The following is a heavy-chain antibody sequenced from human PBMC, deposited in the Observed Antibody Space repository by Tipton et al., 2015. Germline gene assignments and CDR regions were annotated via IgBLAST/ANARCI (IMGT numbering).Heavy chain of an antibody. J-gene: IGHJ5*02. V-gene: IGHV3-23*01. CDR3: AKGGSSWTGWFDP. CDR2: IRGSGGST. D-gene: IGHD6-13*01. Sequence: GSLRLSCAASGFTFSSYAMSWVRQAPGKGLEWVSAIRGSGGSTYYADSVKGRFTISRDNSRNTLYLQMNSLRAEDTAVYYCAKGGSSWTGWFDPWGQGTLVTVSS. CDR1: GFTFSSYA.